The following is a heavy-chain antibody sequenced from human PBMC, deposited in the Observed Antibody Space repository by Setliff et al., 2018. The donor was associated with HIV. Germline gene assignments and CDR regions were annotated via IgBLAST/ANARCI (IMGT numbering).Heavy chain of an antibody. CDR3: TRRRRAPGVEDLEAY. CDR2: IYPDDSEI. D-gene: IGHD7-27*01. Sequence: GESLKISCKGSGYSFTSYWIGWVRQMPGKGLEWMGIIYPDDSEIRYSPSFHGQVTISADKSINTAYLQWSSLKASDTAIYYCTRRRRAPGVEDLEAYWGQGTLVTVSS. V-gene: IGHV5-51*01. CDR1: GYSFTSYW. J-gene: IGHJ4*02.